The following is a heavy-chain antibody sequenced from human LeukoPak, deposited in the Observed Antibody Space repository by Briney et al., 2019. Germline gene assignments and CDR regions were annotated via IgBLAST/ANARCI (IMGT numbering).Heavy chain of an antibody. Sequence: PGGSLRLSCAASGFTFSSYAMSWVRQAPGKGLEWVSAISGSGGSTYYADSVKGRFTISRDNSKNTLYLQMNSLRAEDTAIYYCAKEIYFGSGSYPDYWGQGTLVTVSS. CDR2: ISGSGGST. CDR1: GFTFSSYA. V-gene: IGHV3-23*01. J-gene: IGHJ4*02. D-gene: IGHD3-10*01. CDR3: AKEIYFGSGSYPDY.